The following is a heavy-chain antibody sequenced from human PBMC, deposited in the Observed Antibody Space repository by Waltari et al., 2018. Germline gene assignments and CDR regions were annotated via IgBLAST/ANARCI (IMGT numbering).Heavy chain of an antibody. J-gene: IGHJ3*02. V-gene: IGHV5-51*01. CDR1: GYSFTSYW. Sequence: EVQLVQSGAEVKKPGESLKISCKGSGYSFTSYWIGWVRQMPGKGLEWMGIIYPGDSDTRYSPSVQGQVTISADKSISTAYLQWSSLKASDTAMYYCARLLVVAATGGAFDIWGQGTMVTVSS. D-gene: IGHD2-15*01. CDR3: ARLLVVAATGGAFDI. CDR2: IYPGDSDT.